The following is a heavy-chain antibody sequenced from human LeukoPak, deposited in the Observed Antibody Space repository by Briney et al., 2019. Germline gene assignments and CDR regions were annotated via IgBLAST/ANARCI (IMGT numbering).Heavy chain of an antibody. J-gene: IGHJ6*03. D-gene: IGHD3-10*01. V-gene: IGHV1-46*01. CDR3: ARGSPWGSGSYRDYYYYMDV. CDR2: INPSGGST. Sequence: GASVKVSCKASGYTFTSYYMHWVRQAPGQGLEWMGIINPSGGSTSYAQKFQGRVTMTRDTSTSTVYMELSSLRSEDTAVYYCARGSPWGSGSYRDYYYYMDVWGKGTTVTVSS. CDR1: GYTFTSYY.